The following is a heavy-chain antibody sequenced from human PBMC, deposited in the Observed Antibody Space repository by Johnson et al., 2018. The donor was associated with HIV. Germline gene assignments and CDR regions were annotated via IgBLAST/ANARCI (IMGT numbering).Heavy chain of an antibody. CDR2: ISYDGSNK. Sequence: QVQLVESGGGLVQPGRSLRLSCTASGFTFGDYAMHWVRQAPGKGLEWVAVISYDGSNKYYADSVKGRFNISRDNSKNTLYLQMNSLRAEDTAVYYCARQEAAGAFDIWGQGTMVTVSS. D-gene: IGHD6-13*01. CDR3: ARQEAAGAFDI. V-gene: IGHV3-30*04. CDR1: GFTFGDYA. J-gene: IGHJ3*02.